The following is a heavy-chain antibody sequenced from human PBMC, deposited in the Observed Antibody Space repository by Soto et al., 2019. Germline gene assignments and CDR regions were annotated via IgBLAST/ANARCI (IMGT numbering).Heavy chain of an antibody. CDR3: ARDSVLNLNQDNGPHYGMDV. CDR2: INPNSGGT. CDR1: GYTFTGYY. D-gene: IGHD1-1*01. V-gene: IGHV1-2*04. J-gene: IGHJ6*02. Sequence: ASVKVSCKASGYTFTGYYMHWVRQAPGQGLEWMGWINPNSGGTNYAQKFQGWVTMTRDTSISTAYMELSRLRSDDTAVYYCARDSVLNLNQDNGPHYGMDVWGQGTTVTVSS.